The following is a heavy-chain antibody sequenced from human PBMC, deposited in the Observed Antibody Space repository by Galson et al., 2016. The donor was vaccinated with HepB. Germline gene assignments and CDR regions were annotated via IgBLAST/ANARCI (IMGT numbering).Heavy chain of an antibody. V-gene: IGHV3-23*01. D-gene: IGHD4-17*01. CDR1: GFPFSSYA. Sequence: SLRLSCAASGFPFSSYAMSWVRQAPGNGLAWVSTISGAGTASYAYSVQGRFTISRDNSKNTLDLQMDSLRVEDTALYFCFRVPRYYADYSSGVGDCWGQGTLLTVSS. CDR3: FRVPRYYADYSSGVGDC. CDR2: ISGAGTA. J-gene: IGHJ4*02.